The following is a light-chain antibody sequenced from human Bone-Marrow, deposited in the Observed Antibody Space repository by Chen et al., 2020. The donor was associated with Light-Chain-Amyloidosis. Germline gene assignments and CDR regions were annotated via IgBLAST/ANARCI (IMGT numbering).Light chain of an antibody. CDR2: DDS. J-gene: IGLJ3*02. CDR1: NIGTPS. CDR3: QVWDRSSNRPV. V-gene: IGLV3-21*02. Sequence: SYVLTQPSSVSVAPGQTATIACGGNNIGTPSVHWYQQTPGQAPLLGVYDDSDRPTGIPERLAGSNSGNTATLTISGVEAGDEADYYCQVWDRSSNRPVFGGGTKLTVL.